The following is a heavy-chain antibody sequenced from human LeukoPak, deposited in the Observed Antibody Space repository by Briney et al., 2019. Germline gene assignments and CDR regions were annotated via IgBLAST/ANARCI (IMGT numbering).Heavy chain of an antibody. V-gene: IGHV4-34*01. D-gene: IGHD3-22*01. CDR2: INPGGST. Sequence: SETLSLTCAVYRESFSGYYWTWIRQSPGKGLEWIGEINPGGSTYFNPSLKSRLTISRDTSKNQFSLRLRSVTAADTGIYYCARGRQEISMIIVVMTAVSYYLDAWGKGATVTVS. J-gene: IGHJ6*03. CDR3: ARGRQEISMIIVVMTAVSYYLDA. CDR1: RESFSGYY.